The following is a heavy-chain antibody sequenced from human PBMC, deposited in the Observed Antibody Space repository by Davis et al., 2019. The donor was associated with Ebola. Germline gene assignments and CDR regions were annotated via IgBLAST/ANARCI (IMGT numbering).Heavy chain of an antibody. Sequence: MPGGSLRLSCAASGYTFTTYAMHWVRQAPGQRLEWMGWINAGNGNTKYSQKFQGRVTISRDTSASTAYMELSSLRSEDTAVYYCAKEDIVVVVAATDLYYYGMDVWGQGTTVTVSS. CDR2: INAGNGNT. J-gene: IGHJ6*02. D-gene: IGHD2-15*01. V-gene: IGHV1-3*01. CDR1: GYTFTTYA. CDR3: AKEDIVVVVAATDLYYYGMDV.